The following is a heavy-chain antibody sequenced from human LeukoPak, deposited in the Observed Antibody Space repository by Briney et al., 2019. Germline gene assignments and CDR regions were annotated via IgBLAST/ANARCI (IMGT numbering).Heavy chain of an antibody. Sequence: GGSLRLSCAASGFTVSNNYMSWVRQASGKGLEWVSVIYSGGSTYFADSVKGRFTLSRDFSKDTLYLQMNSLRAEDTAVYYCARVGEVAATTAFDIWGQGTMVTVSS. J-gene: IGHJ3*02. CDR2: IYSGGST. D-gene: IGHD2-15*01. V-gene: IGHV3-53*01. CDR3: ARVGEVAATTAFDI. CDR1: GFTVSNNY.